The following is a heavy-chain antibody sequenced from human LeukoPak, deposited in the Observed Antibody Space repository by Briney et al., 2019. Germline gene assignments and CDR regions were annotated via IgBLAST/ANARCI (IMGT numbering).Heavy chain of an antibody. CDR2: IYYSGRT. D-gene: IGHD3-16*01. J-gene: IGHJ4*02. Sequence: PSETLSLTCTVSGGSISSYYWSWIRQPPGKGLEWIGYIYYSGRTNYNPSLKSRVTISVDTSKNQFSLKLSSVTAADTAMYYCARVNMITFGGAPRRGYFDYWGQGTLVTVSS. CDR3: ARVNMITFGGAPRRGYFDY. V-gene: IGHV4-59*01. CDR1: GGSISSYY.